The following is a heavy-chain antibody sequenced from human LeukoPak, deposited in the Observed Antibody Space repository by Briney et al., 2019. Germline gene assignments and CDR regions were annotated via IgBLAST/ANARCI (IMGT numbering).Heavy chain of an antibody. CDR3: ARGRYCSSTSCLYYFDY. CDR1: GGSISSGGYY. Sequence: SETLSLTCTVSGGSISSGGYYWGWIRQHPGKGLEWIGYIYYSGSTYYNPSLKSRVIISVDTSKNQFSLKLSSVTAADTAVYYCARGRYCSSTSCLYYFDYWGQGTLVIVSS. CDR2: IYYSGST. V-gene: IGHV4-31*03. J-gene: IGHJ4*02. D-gene: IGHD2-2*01.